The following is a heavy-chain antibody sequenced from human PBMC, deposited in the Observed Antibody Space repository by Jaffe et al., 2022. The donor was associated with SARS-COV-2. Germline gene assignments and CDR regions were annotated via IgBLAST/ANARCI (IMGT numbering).Heavy chain of an antibody. V-gene: IGHV4-61*02. J-gene: IGHJ3*02. CDR1: GASISSGTYY. CDR3: VTSRRGTFDI. Sequence: QVQLRESGPGLVKPSQTLSLTCTVSGASISSGTYYWTWIRQPAGKGLEWIGRIYTSGATDYNPSLKSRITISVDTSKNQFSLNLSSVTAADTAVYYCVTSRRGTFDIWGQGTTVSVSS. CDR2: IYTSGAT.